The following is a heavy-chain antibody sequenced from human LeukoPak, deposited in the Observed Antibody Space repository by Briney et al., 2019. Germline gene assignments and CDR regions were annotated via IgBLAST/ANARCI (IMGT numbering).Heavy chain of an antibody. D-gene: IGHD6-13*01. J-gene: IGHJ5*02. CDR3: ARAIGRGETRIAAAGWFDP. V-gene: IGHV1-3*01. CDR2: INAGNGNT. CDR1: GYTFTSYA. Sequence: GASVKVSCKASGYTFTSYAMHWVRQAPGQRLEWVGWINAGNGNTKYSQKFQGRVTITRDTSASTAYMELSSLRSEDTAVYYCARAIGRGETRIAAAGWFDPWGQGTLVTVSS.